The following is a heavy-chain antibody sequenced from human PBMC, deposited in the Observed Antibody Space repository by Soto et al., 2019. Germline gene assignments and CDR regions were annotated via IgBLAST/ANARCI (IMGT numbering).Heavy chain of an antibody. CDR3: ARDGYYDSSGYEGSIADY. Sequence: SVKVSCKASGYTFTGYYMHWVRQAPGQGLEWMGWINPNSGGTNYAQKFQGRVTMTRDTSISTAYMELSRLRSDDTAVYYCARDGYYDSSGYEGSIADYWGQGTLVTVSS. V-gene: IGHV1-2*02. D-gene: IGHD3-22*01. CDR2: INPNSGGT. J-gene: IGHJ4*02. CDR1: GYTFTGYY.